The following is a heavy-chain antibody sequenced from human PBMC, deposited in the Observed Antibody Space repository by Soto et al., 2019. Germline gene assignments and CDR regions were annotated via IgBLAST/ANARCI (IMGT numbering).Heavy chain of an antibody. D-gene: IGHD3-22*01. CDR3: AKLYDSSGYYRSPFDY. V-gene: IGHV3-30*18. CDR1: GFTFSSYG. Sequence: QVQLVESGGGVVQPGRSLRLSCAASGFTFSSYGMHWVRQAPGKGLEWVAVISYDGSNKYYADSVKGRFTISRDNSKNTLYLQMNSLRAEDTAVYYCAKLYDSSGYYRSPFDYWGQGTLVTVSS. CDR2: ISYDGSNK. J-gene: IGHJ4*02.